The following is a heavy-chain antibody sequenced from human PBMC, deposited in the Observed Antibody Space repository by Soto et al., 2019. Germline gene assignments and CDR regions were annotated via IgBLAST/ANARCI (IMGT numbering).Heavy chain of an antibody. Sequence: GGSLSLTWAASGFRFRGYGMHWVRQAPGKGLEGLAAIANDGSNKDYGDSVKGRFTISRDNSKNTLYLQINSLRAEDTPVYYCARSGDNYNRLDYWGQGTPVTVSS. CDR1: GFRFRGYG. D-gene: IGHD1-1*01. CDR3: ARSGDNYNRLDY. V-gene: IGHV3-30*03. CDR2: IANDGSNK. J-gene: IGHJ4*02.